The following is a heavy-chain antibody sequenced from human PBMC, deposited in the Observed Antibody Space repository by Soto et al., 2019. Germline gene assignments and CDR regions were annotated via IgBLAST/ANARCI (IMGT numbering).Heavy chain of an antibody. Sequence: EVQLVESGGGLVKPGGPLRLPCAASGFSFSRYSRNWVRQAQGKGLEWVSSFSRDGNYIYYADSVKGRFTISRDNAMFSLDLQMSSLRAEDTAVYYCAREGGWQNYFDYWGQGTLVTVSS. V-gene: IGHV3-21*01. CDR3: AREGGWQNYFDY. CDR2: FSRDGNYI. D-gene: IGHD6-19*01. CDR1: GFSFSRYS. J-gene: IGHJ4*02.